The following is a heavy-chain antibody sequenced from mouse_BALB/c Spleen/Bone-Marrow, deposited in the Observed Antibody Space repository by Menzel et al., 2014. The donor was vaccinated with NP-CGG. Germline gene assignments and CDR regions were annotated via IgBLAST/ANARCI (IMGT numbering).Heavy chain of an antibody. J-gene: IGHJ2*01. CDR3: ARPDYYGYLNY. V-gene: IGHV4-1*02. CDR2: INPDSRTI. D-gene: IGHD1-1*01. Sequence: EVKVVESGGGLVLPGGSLKLSCAASGFDFSRYWMSWVRQAPGKGLEWIGEINPDSRTINYSPSLKDKFIISRDNAKNTLYLRLNKVRSEDTALYYCARPDYYGYLNYWGQGTTLTVSS. CDR1: GFDFSRYW.